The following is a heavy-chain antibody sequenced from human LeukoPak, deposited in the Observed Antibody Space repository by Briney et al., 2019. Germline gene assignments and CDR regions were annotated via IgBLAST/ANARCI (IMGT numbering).Heavy chain of an antibody. V-gene: IGHV4-34*01. J-gene: IGHJ5*02. CDR3: ARAWGGYCSSTSCYWRHTNWFDP. Sequence: PSGTLSLTCAVYGGSFSGYYWCWIRQPPGKGLEWIWDINHSGSTNYNPSLKSRVTISGDTSKNQFSLKLSSVTAADTAVYYCARAWGGYCSSTSCYWRHTNWFDPWGQGTLVTVSS. CDR1: GGSFSGYY. D-gene: IGHD2-2*01. CDR2: INHSGST.